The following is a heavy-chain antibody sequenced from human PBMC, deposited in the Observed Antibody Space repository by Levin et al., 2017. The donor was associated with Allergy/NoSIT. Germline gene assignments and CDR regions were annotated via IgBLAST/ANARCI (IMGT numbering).Heavy chain of an antibody. CDR3: AGGSGWLIDY. V-gene: IGHV3-7*01. CDR2: IKQDGSEK. Sequence: GESLKISCVASGFSFRSYWMNWVRRAPGKGLEWVANIKQDGSEKYYVDSVRGRFTISRDNAKNSLFVQMTSLRAEDTGIYYCAGGSGWLIDYWGQGTLVTVSS. D-gene: IGHD6-19*01. CDR1: GFSFRSYW. J-gene: IGHJ4*02.